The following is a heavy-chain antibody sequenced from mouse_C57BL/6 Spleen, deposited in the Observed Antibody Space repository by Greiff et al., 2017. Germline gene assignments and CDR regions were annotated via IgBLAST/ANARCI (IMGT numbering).Heavy chain of an antibody. CDR1: GYTFTSYW. J-gene: IGHJ2*01. D-gene: IGHD1-3*01. Sequence: VQLQQPGAELVKPGASVKLSCKASGYTFTSYWMHWVKQRPGQGLEWIGMIHPNSGSTNYNEKFKSKATLTVDKSSSTAYMQLSSLTSEDSAVYYGARVRITCAYFDYWGQGTTLTVSS. V-gene: IGHV1-64*01. CDR3: ARVRITCAYFDY. CDR2: IHPNSGST.